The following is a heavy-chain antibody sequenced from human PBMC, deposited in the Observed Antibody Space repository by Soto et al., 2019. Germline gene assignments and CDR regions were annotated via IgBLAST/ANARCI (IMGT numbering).Heavy chain of an antibody. J-gene: IGHJ5*02. CDR3: ASKTTYYYDSSGYSAVDIDP. V-gene: IGHV4-39*01. CDR1: GGSISSSSYY. CDR2: IYYSGST. Sequence: PSETLSLTCSVSGGSISSSSYYWGWIRQPPGKGLEWIGSIYYSGSTYYNPSLKSRVTISVDTSKNQFSLKLSSVTAADTAVYYCASKTTYYYDSSGYSAVDIDPWGQGTLVTVSS. D-gene: IGHD3-22*01.